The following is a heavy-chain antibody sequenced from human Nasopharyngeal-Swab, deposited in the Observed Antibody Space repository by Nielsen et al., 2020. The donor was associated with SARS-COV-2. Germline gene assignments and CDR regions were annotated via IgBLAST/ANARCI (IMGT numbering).Heavy chain of an antibody. J-gene: IGHJ3*02. V-gene: IGHV3-7*04. CDR1: GFTFSSYW. CDR3: ARDHISITMIVVVIPDAFDI. Sequence: GGSLRLSCAASGFTFSSYWMSWVRQAPGKGLEWVANIKQDGSEKYYVDSVKGRSTISRDNAKNSLYLQMNSLRAEDTAVYYCARDHISITMIVVVIPDAFDIWGQGTMVTVSS. D-gene: IGHD3-22*01. CDR2: IKQDGSEK.